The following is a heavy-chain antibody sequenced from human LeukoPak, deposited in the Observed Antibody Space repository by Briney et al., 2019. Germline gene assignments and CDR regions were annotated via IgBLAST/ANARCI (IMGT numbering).Heavy chain of an antibody. CDR1: GFTLSSNF. CDR2: IYAGGTT. CDR3: VREWANQRQRRDD. D-gene: IGHD1-14*01. J-gene: IGHJ4*02. Sequence: GRSLRLSCAASGFTLSSNFMSWVRQAPRRGLEWVSVIYAGGTTHYIDSVKGRFTIPRDNSNNTVFLQMNSLRGDDTAVYYCVREWANQRQRRDDWGQGTLATVSS. V-gene: IGHV3-53*01.